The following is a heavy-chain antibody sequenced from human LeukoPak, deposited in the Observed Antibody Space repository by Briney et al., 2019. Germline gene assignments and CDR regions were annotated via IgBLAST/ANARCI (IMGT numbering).Heavy chain of an antibody. D-gene: IGHD3-22*01. CDR3: ARVVKGAFDI. J-gene: IGHJ3*02. CDR2: IYYSGST. V-gene: IGHV4-59*01. CDR1: GGSISSYY. Sequence: PSETLSLTCTVSGGSISSYYWSWIRQPPGKGLEWIGYIYYSGSTNYNPSLKSRVTISVDTSKNQFSLKLSSVTAADTAVYYCARVVKGAFDIWGQGTMVTVSS.